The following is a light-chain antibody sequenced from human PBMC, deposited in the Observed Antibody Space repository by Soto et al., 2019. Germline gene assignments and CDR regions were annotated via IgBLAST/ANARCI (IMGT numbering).Light chain of an antibody. CDR1: SSNIGAGYD. Sequence: QSVLTQPPSVSGAPGQRVTISCTGSSSNIGAGYDVHWYQQLPGTAPKLLIYGNSNRPSGVPDRFSGSKSGTSASLAITGLQAEDAADYYCQSYDSSLSALYVFGTGTKVTVL. CDR2: GNS. V-gene: IGLV1-40*01. CDR3: QSYDSSLSALYV. J-gene: IGLJ1*01.